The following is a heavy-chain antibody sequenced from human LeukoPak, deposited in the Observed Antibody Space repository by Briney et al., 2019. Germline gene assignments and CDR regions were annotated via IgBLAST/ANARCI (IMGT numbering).Heavy chain of an antibody. CDR1: GCPFSSYG. Sequence: PGWSLILSCAASGCPFSSYGMHSVRQAPGKRLHRVSFSRTDESNYYYAVFVKRRFTLSRESCKHTMCLQMNSLSPNATAVYYCAKSSEANSFDYWGQGTLVIVSS. CDR2: SRTDESNY. V-gene: IGHV3-30*02. J-gene: IGHJ4*02. CDR3: AKSSEANSFDY.